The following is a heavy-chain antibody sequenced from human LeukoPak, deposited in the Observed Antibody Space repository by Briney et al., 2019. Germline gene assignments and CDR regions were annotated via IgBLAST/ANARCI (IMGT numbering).Heavy chain of an antibody. CDR1: GYSISSGYY. CDR3: ARVSSSWSPIDY. Sequence: SETLSLTCTVSGYSISSGYYWGWIRQPPGKGLEWIGSIYHSGSTYYKPSLKSRVTISVDTSKNQFSLKLSSVTAADTAVYYCARVSSSWSPIDYWGQGTLVTVSS. J-gene: IGHJ4*02. CDR2: IYHSGST. D-gene: IGHD6-13*01. V-gene: IGHV4-38-2*02.